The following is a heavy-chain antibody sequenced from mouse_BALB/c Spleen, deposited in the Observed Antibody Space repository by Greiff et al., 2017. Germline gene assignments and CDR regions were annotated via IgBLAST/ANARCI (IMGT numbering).Heavy chain of an antibody. CDR2: IWGDGST. J-gene: IGHJ3*01. V-gene: IGHV2-6-7*01. CDR3: ARDTGHGSSWFAY. Sequence: QVQLQQSGPGLVAPSQSLSITCTVSGFSLTGYGVNWVRQPPGKGLEWLGMIWGDGSTDYNSALKSRLSISKDNSKSQVFLKMNSLQTDDTARYYCARDTGHGSSWFAYWGQGTLVTVSA. D-gene: IGHD1-1*01. CDR1: GFSLTGYG.